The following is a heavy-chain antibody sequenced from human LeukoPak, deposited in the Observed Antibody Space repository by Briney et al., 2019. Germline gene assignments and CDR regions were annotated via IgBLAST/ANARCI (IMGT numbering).Heavy chain of an antibody. CDR1: GFTVSSNY. Sequence: GGSLRLSCAASGFTVSSNYMSWVRQAPGKGLEWVSVIYSGGSTYYADSVKGRFTISRDNSKNTLYLRMNSLRAEDTAVYYCARGLSINPLRYFESYYYYGMDVWGQGTTVTVSS. CDR3: ARGLSINPLRYFESYYYYGMDV. V-gene: IGHV3-66*01. CDR2: IYSGGST. J-gene: IGHJ6*02. D-gene: IGHD3-9*01.